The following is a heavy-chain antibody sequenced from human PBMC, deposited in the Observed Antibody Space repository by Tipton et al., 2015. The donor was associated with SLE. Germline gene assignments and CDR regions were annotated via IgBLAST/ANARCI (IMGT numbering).Heavy chain of an antibody. Sequence: PGLVKPSGTLSLTCTVSGGSISSYYWSWIRQPPGKGLEWIGYIYTSGSTNYNPSLKSRVTISVDTSKNQFSLKLSSVTAADTAVYYCARDRVNWNYAYGMDVWGQGTTVTVSS. J-gene: IGHJ6*02. D-gene: IGHD1-7*01. CDR3: ARDRVNWNYAYGMDV. CDR2: IYTSGST. V-gene: IGHV4-59*01. CDR1: GGSISSYY.